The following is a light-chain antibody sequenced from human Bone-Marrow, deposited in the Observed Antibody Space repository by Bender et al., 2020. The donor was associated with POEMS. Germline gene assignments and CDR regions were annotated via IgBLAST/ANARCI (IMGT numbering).Light chain of an antibody. Sequence: LTQPHSVSGSPGKTVTISCTRTSGSIASNYVQWYQQLPGTAPKLLIYSNNQRPSGVPDRFSASKSGTSASLAISGLRSEDEADYYCATWDDSLSTPYVFGSGTKVTVL. J-gene: IGLJ1*01. CDR3: ATWDDSLSTPYV. V-gene: IGLV1-47*02. CDR1: SGSIASNY. CDR2: SNN.